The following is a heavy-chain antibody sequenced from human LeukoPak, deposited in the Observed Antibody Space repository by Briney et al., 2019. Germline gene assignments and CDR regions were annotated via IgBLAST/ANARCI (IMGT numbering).Heavy chain of an antibody. D-gene: IGHD3-22*01. CDR2: FGPEDGET. J-gene: IGHJ4*02. CDR3: ATGAGYYDSSGYYFDY. V-gene: IGHV1-24*01. Sequence: ASVKVSCKVSGYTLTELSMHWVRQAPGKGLEWMGGFGPEDGETIYAQKFQGRVTMTEDTSTDTAYMELSSLRSEDTAVYYCATGAGYYDSSGYYFDYWGQGTLVTVSS. CDR1: GYTLTELS.